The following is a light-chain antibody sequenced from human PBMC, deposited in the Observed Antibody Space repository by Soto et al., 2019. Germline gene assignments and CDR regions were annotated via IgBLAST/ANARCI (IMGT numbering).Light chain of an antibody. V-gene: IGLV1-51*01. CDR2: EDN. CDR3: ASWDSSLRAVV. Sequence: QSILTQPPSVSAAPGQKITISCSGSSSGSGKNFVLWYQQFARTAPKLLIYEDNKRPSGIPDQVYCAKSGTTATLGITGLQTADEAEYYCASWDSSLRAVVFGGGTKLTVL. J-gene: IGLJ2*01. CDR1: SSGSGKNF.